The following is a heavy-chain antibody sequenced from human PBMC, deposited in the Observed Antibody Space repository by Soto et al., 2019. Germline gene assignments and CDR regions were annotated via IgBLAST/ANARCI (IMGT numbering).Heavy chain of an antibody. CDR3: ARVTRFPDAFDI. V-gene: IGHV4-34*01. J-gene: IGHJ3*02. Sequence: QVHLQQWGAGLLKPSETLSLTCGVYGGSFGTSYWAWIRQSPEKGLEWIGEINHNGDSNYNPSLKMRVTVSVDMSDHQFSLKLTPVAAADTAVYYCARVTRFPDAFDIWGQGTPVIVSS. CDR1: GGSFGTSY. CDR2: INHNGDS.